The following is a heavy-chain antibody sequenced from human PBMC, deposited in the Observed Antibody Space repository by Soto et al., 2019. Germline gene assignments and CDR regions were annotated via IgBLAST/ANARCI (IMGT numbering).Heavy chain of an antibody. Sequence: QTLSLTCAISGDSVSSNSAAWNWIRQSPSRGLEWLGRTYYRSRWYNDYAESVKSRITLNPDTSKNQFSLQLDSVTPEDTAVYYCAGLYGSRRAWGQGTLVTVSS. CDR3: AGLYGSRRA. CDR1: GDSVSSNSAA. D-gene: IGHD3-10*01. J-gene: IGHJ5*02. V-gene: IGHV6-1*01. CDR2: TYYRSRWYN.